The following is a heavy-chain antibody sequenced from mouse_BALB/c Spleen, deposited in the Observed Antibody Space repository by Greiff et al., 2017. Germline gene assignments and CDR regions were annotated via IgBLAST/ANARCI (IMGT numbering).Heavy chain of an antibody. Sequence: EVQLQQSGGGLVQPGGSMKLSCVASGFTFSNYWMNWVRQSPEKGLEWVAEIRLKSNNYATHYAESVKGRFTISRDDSKSSVYLQMNNLRAEDTGIYYCTRNSLYYDYLYAMDYWGQGTSVTVSS. CDR1: GFTFSNYW. V-gene: IGHV6-6*02. J-gene: IGHJ4*01. CDR2: IRLKSNNYAT. D-gene: IGHD2-4*01. CDR3: TRNSLYYDYLYAMDY.